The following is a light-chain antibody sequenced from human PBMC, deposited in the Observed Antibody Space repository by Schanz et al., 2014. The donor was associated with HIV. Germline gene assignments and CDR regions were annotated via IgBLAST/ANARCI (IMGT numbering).Light chain of an antibody. J-gene: IGKJ3*01. CDR2: GAS. V-gene: IGKV3-20*01. Sequence: DIVLTQSPATLSLSPGDRITLTCRASQSVSTTSLAWYLHKPGQSPRLLIYGASFRAAGIPDRFSGSGAGTYFTLTISRLEPEYFGVYYCQQYGSSPLTFGPGSKLDVK. CDR3: QQYGSSPLT. CDR1: QSVSTTS.